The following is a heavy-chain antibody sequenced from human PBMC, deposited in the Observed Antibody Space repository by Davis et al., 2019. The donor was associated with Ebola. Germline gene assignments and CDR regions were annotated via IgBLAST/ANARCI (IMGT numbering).Heavy chain of an antibody. CDR1: GGSISSYY. CDR2: IYTSGST. CDR3: ARDSGNPMYYDILTGYYRDYYGMDV. Sequence: SETLSLTCTVSGGSISSYYWSWIRQPAGKGLEWLGRIYTSGSTNYNPYLKSRVTMSVDTSNKQFPLKLSSVTAADTAVYYCARDSGNPMYYDILTGYYRDYYGMDVWGQGTTVTVSS. V-gene: IGHV4-4*07. D-gene: IGHD3-9*01. J-gene: IGHJ6*02.